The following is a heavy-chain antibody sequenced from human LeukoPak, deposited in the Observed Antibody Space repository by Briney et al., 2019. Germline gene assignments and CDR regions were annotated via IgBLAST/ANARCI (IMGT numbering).Heavy chain of an antibody. V-gene: IGHV4-4*07. Sequence: SETLSLTCTVYGGSISSYYWSWIRQPAGKGLEWIGRIYTSGSTNYNPSLKSRVTMSVDTSKNQFSLKLSSVTAADTAVYYCARDLVEVNGWVFDPWGQGTLVTVSS. CDR2: IYTSGST. CDR1: GGSISSYY. J-gene: IGHJ5*02. D-gene: IGHD6-19*01. CDR3: ARDLVEVNGWVFDP.